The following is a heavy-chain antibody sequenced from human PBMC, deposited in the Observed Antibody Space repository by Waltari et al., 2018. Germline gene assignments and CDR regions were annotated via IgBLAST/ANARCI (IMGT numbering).Heavy chain of an antibody. CDR2: IIPILGIA. J-gene: IGHJ4*02. V-gene: IGHV1-69*04. Sequence: QVQLVQSGAEVKKPGSSVKVSCKASGGPFSSYAISWVRQAPGQGLEWMGGIIPILGIANYAQKFQGRVTITADESTSTAYMELSSLRSEDTAVYYCARAPFGGYDPVAGTKIWGQGTLVTVSS. CDR3: ARAPFGGYDPVAGTKI. CDR1: GGPFSSYA. D-gene: IGHD6-19*01.